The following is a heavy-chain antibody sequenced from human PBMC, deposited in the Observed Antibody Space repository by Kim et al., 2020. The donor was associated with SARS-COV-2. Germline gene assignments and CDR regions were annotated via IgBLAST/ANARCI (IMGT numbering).Heavy chain of an antibody. CDR3: ARATVTSEVDY. CDR1: GYSISSGSY. J-gene: IGHJ4*02. CDR2: IYHSGST. V-gene: IGHV4-38-2*02. D-gene: IGHD4-17*01. Sequence: SETLSLTCTVSGYSISSGSYWGWIRQPPGKGLEWIGTIYHSGSTYYNPSLKSRVTISVNTSKNQFSLKLNSVTAADTAVYFCARATVTSEVDYWGQGTLVTVSS.